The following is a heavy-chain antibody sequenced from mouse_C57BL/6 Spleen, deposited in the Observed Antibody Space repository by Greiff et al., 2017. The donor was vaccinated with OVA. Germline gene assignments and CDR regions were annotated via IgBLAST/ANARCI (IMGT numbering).Heavy chain of an antibody. CDR3: ARGGHFDY. V-gene: IGHV1-54*01. J-gene: IGHJ2*01. CDR1: GYAFTNYL. Sequence: QVQLQQSGAELVRPGTSVKVSCKASGYAFTNYLIEWVKQRPGQGLEWIGVINPGSGGTNYNEKFKGKATLTADKSSSTAYMQLSSLTSEDSAVYFCARGGHFDYWGKGTTLTVSS. CDR2: INPGSGGT.